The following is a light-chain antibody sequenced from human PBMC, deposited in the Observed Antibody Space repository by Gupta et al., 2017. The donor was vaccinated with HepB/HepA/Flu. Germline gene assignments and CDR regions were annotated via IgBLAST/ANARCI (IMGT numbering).Light chain of an antibody. CDR3: QQDGSSPWT. Sequence: EIVLTQSPGTLSLSPGERATLSCRASQSVSSSYLAWYQQRPGQAPRLLIYGASSRATGSSDRFSGSGSGTDFTLTISRLEPEDFAVYYCQQDGSSPWTFGQGTKVESK. CDR1: QSVSSSY. CDR2: GAS. V-gene: IGKV3-20*01. J-gene: IGKJ1*01.